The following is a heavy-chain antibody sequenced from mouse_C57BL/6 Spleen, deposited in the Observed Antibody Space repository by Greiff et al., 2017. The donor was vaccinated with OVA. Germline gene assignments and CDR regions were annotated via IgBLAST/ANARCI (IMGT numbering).Heavy chain of an antibody. J-gene: IGHJ4*01. Sequence: QVQLQQSGAELVRPGASVTLSCKASGYTFTDYELHWVKPTPVHGLEWIGAIDPETGGTAYNQTFKSKAILTADKSSSPAYMELRSLTSEDSAVYYCTYDGYYEGAMDYWGQGTSVTVSS. CDR1: GYTFTDYE. V-gene: IGHV1-15*01. D-gene: IGHD2-3*01. CDR2: IDPETGGT. CDR3: TYDGYYEGAMDY.